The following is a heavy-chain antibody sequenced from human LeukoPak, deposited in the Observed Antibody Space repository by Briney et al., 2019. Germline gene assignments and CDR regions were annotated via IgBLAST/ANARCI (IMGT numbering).Heavy chain of an antibody. CDR1: GGSISSYY. J-gene: IGHJ6*02. CDR3: ARDSVVVVAATQDYYYYGMDV. Sequence: SETLSLTCTVSGGSISSYYWSWIRQPPGKGLEWIGYIYYSGSTNYNPSPKSRVTISVDTSKNQFSLKLSSVTAADTAVYYCARDSVVVVAATQDYYYYGMDVWGQGTTVTVSS. CDR2: IYYSGST. V-gene: IGHV4-59*01. D-gene: IGHD2-15*01.